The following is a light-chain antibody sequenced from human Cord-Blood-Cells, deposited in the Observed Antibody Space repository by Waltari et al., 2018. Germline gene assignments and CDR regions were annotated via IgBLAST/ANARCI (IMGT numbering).Light chain of an antibody. CDR1: SSNIGSNY. Sequence: QSVLTQPPSASGTPGQRVTISCSGSSSNIGSNYVYWYQQLPGTAPNLLIYRNNQRPSGVPDRFSGSKSGTSASLPISGLRSEDEADYYCAAWDDSLSGPVFGGGTKLTVL. V-gene: IGLV1-47*01. J-gene: IGLJ2*01. CDR2: RNN. CDR3: AAWDDSLSGPV.